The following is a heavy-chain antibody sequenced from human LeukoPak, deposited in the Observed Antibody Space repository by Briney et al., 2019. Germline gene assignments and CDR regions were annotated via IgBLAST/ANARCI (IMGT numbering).Heavy chain of an antibody. CDR2: IYYSGNT. V-gene: IGHV4-59*01. CDR1: GGSFSGYY. CDR3: ARDASSYGSGSYYPD. D-gene: IGHD3-10*01. Sequence: SETLSLTCAVYGGSFSGYYWSWIRQPPGKGLEWIGYIYYSGNTNYNPSLKSRVTISVDTSKNQFSLKLSSVTAADTAVYYCARDASSYGSGSYYPDWGQGTLVTVSS. J-gene: IGHJ4*02.